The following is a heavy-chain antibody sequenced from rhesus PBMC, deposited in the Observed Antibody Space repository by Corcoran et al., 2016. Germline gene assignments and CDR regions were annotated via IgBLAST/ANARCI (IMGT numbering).Heavy chain of an antibody. J-gene: IGHJ2*01. CDR1: GCFIHRFL. CDR2: FGGGSGRT. D-gene: IGHD3-16*01. V-gene: IGHV4-165*02. Sequence: QVQLQESGPGLVKPSQTLSLTLSLPGCFIHRFLRNLYCHPPGEVVELLGYFGGGSGRTSSNSSLKSRVTSTTNTAKNQFSLKLRSVTAADTAVYYGAREPDYDSGSYYYDFYIWGPGTPITISS. CDR3: AREPDYDSGSYYYDFYI.